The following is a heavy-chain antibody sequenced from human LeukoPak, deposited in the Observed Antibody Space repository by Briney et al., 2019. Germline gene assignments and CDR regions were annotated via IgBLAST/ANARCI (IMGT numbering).Heavy chain of an antibody. Sequence: SETLSLTCTVSGGSITSNYWTWMRQPPGKGLELIGFFYYSGSTNYNPSLKSRVTISLDTSKNQFSLKLTSVTAADTAVYYRARARYGSTSCPYYFDYWGQGTLVTVSS. D-gene: IGHD2-2*01. CDR3: ARARYGSTSCPYYFDY. V-gene: IGHV4-59*01. CDR2: FYYSGST. CDR1: GGSITSNY. J-gene: IGHJ4*02.